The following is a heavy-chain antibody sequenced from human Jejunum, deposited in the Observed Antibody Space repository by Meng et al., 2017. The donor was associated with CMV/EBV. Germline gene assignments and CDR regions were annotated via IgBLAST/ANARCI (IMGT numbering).Heavy chain of an antibody. CDR1: VDSISSSNYS. J-gene: IGHJ4*02. CDR2: IYSTGST. D-gene: IGHD2-15*01. CDR3: ARGLSTSYSGY. V-gene: IGHV4-39*07. Sequence: QLRLEASGPDMVQPSETLFLLCSVSVDSISSSNYSWGGIRQSPEKGLEWIGSIYSTGSTYYNPSLKRRLTISIDTSKNQFPLKLSSVTAADTAIYYCARGLSTSYSGYWGQGTLVTVSS.